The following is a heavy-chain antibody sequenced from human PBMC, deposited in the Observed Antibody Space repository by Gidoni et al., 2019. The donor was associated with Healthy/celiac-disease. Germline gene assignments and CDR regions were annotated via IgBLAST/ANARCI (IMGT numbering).Heavy chain of an antibody. V-gene: IGHV3-23*01. D-gene: IGHD5-18*01. CDR3: AKVGGRYSYGLGYFDY. J-gene: IGHJ4*02. CDR1: GFPFSSYA. Sequence: EVQLLESGGGLVQPGGSLRLSCAASGFPFSSYAMGWVRQAPGKGLEWVSAISGSGGSTYYADSVKGRFTISRDNSKNTLYLQMNSLRAEDTAVYYCAKVGGRYSYGLGYFDYWGQGTLVTVSS. CDR2: ISGSGGST.